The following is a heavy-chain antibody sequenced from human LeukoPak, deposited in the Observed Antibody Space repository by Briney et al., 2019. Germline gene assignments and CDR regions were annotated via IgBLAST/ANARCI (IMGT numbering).Heavy chain of an antibody. V-gene: IGHV4-39*01. D-gene: IGHD6-19*01. CDR2: IYYSGST. Sequence: PSETLSLTCTVSGGSISSSSYYWGWIRQPPGKGLEWIGSIYYSGSTYYNPSLKSRVTISVDTSKKQFSLKLSSVTAADTAVYYCARQWPYSSGWTNWFAPWGQGTLVTVSS. CDR3: ARQWPYSSGWTNWFAP. J-gene: IGHJ5*02. CDR1: GGSISSSSYY.